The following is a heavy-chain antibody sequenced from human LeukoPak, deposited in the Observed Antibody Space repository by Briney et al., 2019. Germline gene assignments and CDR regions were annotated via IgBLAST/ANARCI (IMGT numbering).Heavy chain of an antibody. CDR2: INPNSGGT. Sequence: ASVKVSCKASGYTFTGYYMHWVRQAPGQGLEWMGRINPNSGGTNYAQKFQGRVTMTRDTSISTAYMELSRLRSDDTAVYYCARSGIRTDSSSWVIDYWGQGTLVTVSS. CDR3: ARSGIRTDSSSWVIDY. V-gene: IGHV1-2*06. CDR1: GYTFTGYY. D-gene: IGHD6-13*01. J-gene: IGHJ4*02.